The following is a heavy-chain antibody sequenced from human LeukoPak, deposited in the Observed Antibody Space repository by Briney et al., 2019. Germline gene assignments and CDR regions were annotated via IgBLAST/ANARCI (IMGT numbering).Heavy chain of an antibody. CDR2: IGTAGDT. J-gene: IGHJ3*02. CDR3: TREGAPDAFDI. CDR1: GFTFSTYD. Sequence: GGSLRLSCAASGFTFSTYDMHWVRQATEKGLEWVSTIGTAGDTYYLDSAKGGFTSSRENAKNSLYLQTKSLRAGDTAIYYCTREGAPDAFDIWGQGTMVSVSS. D-gene: IGHD4/OR15-4a*01. V-gene: IGHV3-13*04.